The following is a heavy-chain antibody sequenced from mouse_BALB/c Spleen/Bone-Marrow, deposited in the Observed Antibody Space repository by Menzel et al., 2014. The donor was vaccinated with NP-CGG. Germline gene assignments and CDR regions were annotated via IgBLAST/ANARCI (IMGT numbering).Heavy chain of an antibody. J-gene: IGHJ4*01. CDR2: INPGTGYT. Sequence: VKLMESAAELTEPGASVTMSCKASGYTFTNYWIHWIKQRPGQGLEWIGYINPGTGYTDYNPNFKDKATLTADKSSITAYMQLSSLTSEDSSVYYCARETGTYVMDYWGQGTSVTVAS. CDR1: GYTFTNYW. D-gene: IGHD4-1*01. V-gene: IGHV1-7*01. CDR3: ARETGTYVMDY.